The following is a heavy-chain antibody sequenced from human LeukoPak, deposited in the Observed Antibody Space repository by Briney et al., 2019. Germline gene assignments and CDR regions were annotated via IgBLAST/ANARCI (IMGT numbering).Heavy chain of an antibody. V-gene: IGHV4-4*02. D-gene: IGHD3-10*01. CDR2: IYHSGST. CDR1: GGSISSSNW. J-gene: IGHJ6*04. CDR3: ARDRYYGSGSYRGMDV. Sequence: LETLSLTCAVSGGSISSSNWWSWVRPPPGKGLEWIGEIYHSGSTNYNPSLKSRVTISVDKSKNQFSLKLSSVAAADTAVYYCARDRYYGSGSYRGMDVWGKGTTVTVSS.